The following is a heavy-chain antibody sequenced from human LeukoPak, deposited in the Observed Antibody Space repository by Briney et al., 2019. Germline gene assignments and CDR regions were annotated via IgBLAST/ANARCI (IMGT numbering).Heavy chain of an antibody. Sequence: GGSLRLSCAPSGFTFSSYWMSWVRQAPGKGLEWVANIKQDGSEKYYVDSVKGRFTISRDNAKNSLYLQMNSLRAEDTAVYYCARDLPDYAITFGGVIAPLDYWGQGTLVTVSS. D-gene: IGHD3-16*02. V-gene: IGHV3-7*01. CDR1: GFTFSSYW. J-gene: IGHJ4*02. CDR2: IKQDGSEK. CDR3: ARDLPDYAITFGGVIAPLDY.